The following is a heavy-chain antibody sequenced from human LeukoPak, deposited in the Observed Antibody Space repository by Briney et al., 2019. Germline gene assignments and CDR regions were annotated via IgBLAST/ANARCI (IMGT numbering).Heavy chain of an antibody. J-gene: IGHJ4*02. Sequence: GGSLRLSCAASGFTFSSYSMNWVRQAPGKGLEWVSSISSSSSYIYYADSVKGRFTISRDNAKNSLYLQMNSLRAEDTAVYYCAKDRKHIVVVTALHYWGQGTLVTVSS. D-gene: IGHD2-21*02. V-gene: IGHV3-21*04. CDR3: AKDRKHIVVVTALHY. CDR2: ISSSSSYI. CDR1: GFTFSSYS.